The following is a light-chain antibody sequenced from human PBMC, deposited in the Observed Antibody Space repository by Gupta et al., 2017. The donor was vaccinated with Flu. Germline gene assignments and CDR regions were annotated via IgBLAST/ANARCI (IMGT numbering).Light chain of an antibody. Sequence: TNSDVGSYNLVSWYQQHPGKAPKLIIYEGYKRPSGVSHRFSGSKSGNTASLTISGLQAEDEADYSCCSHAGIRTYVFGTGTKVTVL. CDR2: EGY. V-gene: IGLV2-23*01. J-gene: IGLJ1*01. CDR1: NSDVGSYNL. CDR3: CSHAGIRTYV.